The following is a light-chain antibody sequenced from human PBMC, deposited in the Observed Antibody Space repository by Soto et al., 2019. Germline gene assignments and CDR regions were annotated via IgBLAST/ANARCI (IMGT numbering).Light chain of an antibody. Sequence: DIQMTQFPSSLSASVGDRVNITCRASQGISTWLAWYHQKPERAPKSLIYAASRLQSGVPPRFSGSGSETDFTLTISSLQPEDFATYYCQQYTRYPRTFGQGTKVEIK. CDR1: QGISTW. V-gene: IGKV1D-16*01. CDR2: AAS. J-gene: IGKJ1*01. CDR3: QQYTRYPRT.